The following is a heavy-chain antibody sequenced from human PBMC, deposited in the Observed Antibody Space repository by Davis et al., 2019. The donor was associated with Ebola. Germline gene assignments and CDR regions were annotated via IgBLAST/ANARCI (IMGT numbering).Heavy chain of an antibody. CDR2: IYYSGST. Sequence: SETLSLTCTVSGGSISSYYWSWIRQPPGKGLEWIGYIYYSGSTNYNPSLKSRVTISVDTSKNQFSLKLSSVTAADTAVYYCARTLRFLEWVYGMDVWGQGTTVTVSS. V-gene: IGHV4-59*08. D-gene: IGHD3-3*01. J-gene: IGHJ6*02. CDR3: ARTLRFLEWVYGMDV. CDR1: GGSISSYY.